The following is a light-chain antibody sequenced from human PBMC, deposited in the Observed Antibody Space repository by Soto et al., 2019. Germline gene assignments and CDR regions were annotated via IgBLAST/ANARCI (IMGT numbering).Light chain of an antibody. CDR2: EDA. CDR3: QSYDTTVV. CDR1: SGSIANNY. J-gene: IGLJ2*01. Sequence: NFMLTQPHSVSESPGETVTISCTRSSGSIANNYVQWYQQRPGSAPTIVIYEDAQRPSGVPDRFSGSTDSSSNSASLTISGLKTEDEADYYCQSYDTTVVFGGGTKLTVL. V-gene: IGLV6-57*03.